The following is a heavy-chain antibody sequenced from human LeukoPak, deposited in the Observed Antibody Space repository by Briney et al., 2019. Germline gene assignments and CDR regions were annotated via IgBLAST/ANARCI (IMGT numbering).Heavy chain of an antibody. Sequence: AGGSLRLSCAASGFTFSSYSMNWVRQAPGKGLGWVSGINWNGGSTGYADSVKGRFTISRDNAKNSLYLQMNSLRAEDTALYYCARVRDDILTGYFRNWGQGTLVTVSS. CDR1: GFTFSSYS. J-gene: IGHJ4*02. CDR2: INWNGGST. V-gene: IGHV3-20*04. CDR3: ARVRDDILTGYFRN. D-gene: IGHD3-9*01.